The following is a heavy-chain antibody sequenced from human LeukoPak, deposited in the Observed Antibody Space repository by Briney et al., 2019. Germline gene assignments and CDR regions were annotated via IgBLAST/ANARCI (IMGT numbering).Heavy chain of an antibody. V-gene: IGHV4-59*08. J-gene: IGHJ4*02. Sequence: PSETLSFTCSVSSVSVSYKHWVWHRQGPGKGLKGIGYTYYSESTNYSPSLKSRVTISLDTSKNQFSLNLSSVTAADTAVYYCARLAPAYIHFDWWGQGTLVTVYS. CDR1: SVSVSYKH. CDR3: ARLAPAYIHFDW. D-gene: IGHD3-16*01. CDR2: TYYSEST.